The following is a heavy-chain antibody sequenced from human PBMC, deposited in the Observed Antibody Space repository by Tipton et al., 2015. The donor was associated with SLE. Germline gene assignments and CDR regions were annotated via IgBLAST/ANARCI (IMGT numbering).Heavy chain of an antibody. J-gene: IGHJ4*02. D-gene: IGHD6-19*01. CDR2: IYASGST. Sequence: GLVKPSETLSLTCTVSDGSISDYYWTWIRQPAGEGLEWIGRIYASGSTNYNPSLRSRVAMSVDTSKSQFSLKLNSVTAADTAVYYCARDSPTGAGTFDSWGQGTLVIVS. CDR3: ARDSPTGAGTFDS. V-gene: IGHV4-4*07. CDR1: DGSISDYY.